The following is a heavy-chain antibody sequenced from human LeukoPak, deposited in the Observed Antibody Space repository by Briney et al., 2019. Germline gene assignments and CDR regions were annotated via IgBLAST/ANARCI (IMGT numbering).Heavy chain of an antibody. CDR1: GGTFSSYA. D-gene: IGHD2-2*01. Sequence: SVKVSCKASGGTFSSYAISWVRQAPGQGLEWMGGIIPIFGTANYAQQFQGRVTMTRDTSISTAYMELSRLTSDDTAVYYCTKVFIKYCSTPSCYVFDYWGQGTLVTVSS. CDR3: TKVFIKYCSTPSCYVFDY. J-gene: IGHJ4*02. V-gene: IGHV1-69*05. CDR2: IIPIFGTA.